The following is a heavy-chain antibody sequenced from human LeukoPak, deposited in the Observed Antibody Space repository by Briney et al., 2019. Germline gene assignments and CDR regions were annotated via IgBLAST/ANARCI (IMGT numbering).Heavy chain of an antibody. J-gene: IGHJ4*02. CDR3: ARDLLDYGDYNRYFDY. Sequence: GGSLRLSCAASGFTFSSYAMHWVRQAPGKGLEWVAVISYDGSSKYYADSVKGRFTISRDNSKNTLYLQMNSLRAEDTAVYYCARDLLDYGDYNRYFDYWGQGTLVTVSS. CDR1: GFTFSSYA. V-gene: IGHV3-30*04. CDR2: ISYDGSSK. D-gene: IGHD4-17*01.